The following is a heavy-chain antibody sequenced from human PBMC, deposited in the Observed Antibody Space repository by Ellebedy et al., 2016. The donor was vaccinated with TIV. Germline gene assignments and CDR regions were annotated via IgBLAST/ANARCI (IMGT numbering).Heavy chain of an antibody. CDR2: IWYDGNNK. CDR1: GFTFSGNG. V-gene: IGHV3-33*01. J-gene: IGHJ4*02. Sequence: GESLKISCAASGFTFSGNGMHWVRQAPGKGLEWVALIWYDGNNKYYADSVKGRFTISRDNSKNTLYLQMNSLRAEDTAVYHCARDKGAVTTTLHFDYWGQGTLVTVSS. D-gene: IGHD4-11*01. CDR3: ARDKGAVTTTLHFDY.